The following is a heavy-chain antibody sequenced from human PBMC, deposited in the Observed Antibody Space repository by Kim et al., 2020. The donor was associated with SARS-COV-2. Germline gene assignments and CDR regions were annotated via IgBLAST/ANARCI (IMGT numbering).Heavy chain of an antibody. V-gene: IGHV4-39*07. D-gene: IGHD2-15*01. CDR3: ARVPLGSAGPGAFDI. J-gene: IGHJ3*02. Sequence: SLKRRVTISVDTSKNQFSLKLSSVTAADTAVYYCARVPLGSAGPGAFDIWGQGTMVTVSS.